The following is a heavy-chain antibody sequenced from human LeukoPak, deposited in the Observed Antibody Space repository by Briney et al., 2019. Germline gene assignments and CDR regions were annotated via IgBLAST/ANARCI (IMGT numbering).Heavy chain of an antibody. CDR3: ARGDPDISFGVVGDAFDI. Sequence: GGSLRLSCAASGFTFSSYWMSWVRQAPGKGLEWVANIKQDGSEKYYVDSVKGRFTISRDNAKNSLYLQMNSLRAEDTAVYYCARGDPDISFGVVGDAFDIWGQGTMVTVSS. CDR2: IKQDGSEK. J-gene: IGHJ3*02. CDR1: GFTFSSYW. D-gene: IGHD3-3*01. V-gene: IGHV3-7*01.